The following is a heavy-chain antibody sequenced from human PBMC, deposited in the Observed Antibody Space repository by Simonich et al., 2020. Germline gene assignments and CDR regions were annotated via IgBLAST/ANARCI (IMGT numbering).Heavy chain of an antibody. J-gene: IGHJ3*02. V-gene: IGHV3-23*01. CDR2: ISGSGGST. CDR1: GFTFSSYA. CDR3: AKDLGERITMIVVVIDAFDI. Sequence: GGGLVQPGGSLRLSCAASGFTFSSYAMSWVPQAPGKGLEWVSAISGSGGSTYYPDSVKGRFTISRDNSKNTLYLQMNSLRAEDTAVYYCAKDLGERITMIVVVIDAFDIWGQGTMVTVSS. D-gene: IGHD3-22*01.